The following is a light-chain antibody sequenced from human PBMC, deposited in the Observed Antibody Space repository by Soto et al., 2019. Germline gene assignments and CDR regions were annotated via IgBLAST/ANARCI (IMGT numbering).Light chain of an antibody. CDR2: DTS. Sequence: VLTQSPTPRALSPVERAPLSCRASQSVSRYLSWYQQKPGQAPRLLISDTSNRAPGIPARFSGSGSGTDFTLTISSLEPEDFAVYYCQQRSNWPIITFGQGTRLEIK. J-gene: IGKJ5*01. CDR1: QSVSRY. V-gene: IGKV3-11*01. CDR3: QQRSNWPIIT.